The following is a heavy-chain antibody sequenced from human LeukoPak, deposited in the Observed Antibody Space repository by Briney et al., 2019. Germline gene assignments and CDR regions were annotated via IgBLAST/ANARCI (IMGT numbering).Heavy chain of an antibody. CDR3: ARDGYDFWSGYYTFDY. V-gene: IGHV1-18*01. D-gene: IGHD3-3*01. CDR2: ISAYNGNT. CDR1: GYTFTSYG. J-gene: IGHJ4*02. Sequence: GASVKVSCKASGYTFTSYGISWVRLAPGQGLEWMGWISAYNGNTNYAQKLQGRVTMTTDTSTSTAYMELRSLRSDDTAVYYCARDGYDFWSGYYTFDYWGQGTLVTVSS.